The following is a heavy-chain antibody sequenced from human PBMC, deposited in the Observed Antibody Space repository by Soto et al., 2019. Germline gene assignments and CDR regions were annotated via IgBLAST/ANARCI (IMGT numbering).Heavy chain of an antibody. D-gene: IGHD3-9*01. J-gene: IGHJ6*02. Sequence: GGSLRLSCAASGFNVGDYEMNWVRQAPGKGLEWISMITSGGTVFYYADSVRGRFAISRDDNENSLHLQMNSLRVEDTAMYYCARGRYALGVWGQGTRVTVSS. CDR1: GFNVGDYE. V-gene: IGHV3-48*03. CDR3: ARGRYALGV. CDR2: ITSGGTVF.